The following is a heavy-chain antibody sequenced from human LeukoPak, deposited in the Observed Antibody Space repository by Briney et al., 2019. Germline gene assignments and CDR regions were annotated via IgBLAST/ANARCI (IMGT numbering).Heavy chain of an antibody. J-gene: IGHJ3*02. CDR2: ISSSSSYI. CDR3: ASDGSGYDDAFDI. V-gene: IGHV3-21*01. D-gene: IGHD3-10*01. CDR1: GFTLSSYT. Sequence: GGSLRLSCEVSGFTLSSYTMNWVRQAPGKGLEWVSSISSSSSYIYYAASVKGRFTISRDNARNSLYLQMNSLRAEDTAVYYCASDGSGYDDAFDIWGQGTMVTVSS.